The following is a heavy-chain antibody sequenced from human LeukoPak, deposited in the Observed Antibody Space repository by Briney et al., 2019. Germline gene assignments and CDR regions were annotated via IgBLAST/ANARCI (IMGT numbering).Heavy chain of an antibody. D-gene: IGHD3-3*01. CDR1: GFTFSSYW. V-gene: IGHV3-7*01. J-gene: IGHJ4*02. CDR2: IKQDGSEK. CDR3: ASRTYYDFWSGYSPFDY. Sequence: GGSLRLSCAASGFTFSSYWMSWVRQARGKGLEWVANIKQDGSEKYYVDSVKGRFTISRDNAKNSLYLQMNSLRAEDTAVYYCASRTYYDFWSGYSPFDYWGQGTLVTVSS.